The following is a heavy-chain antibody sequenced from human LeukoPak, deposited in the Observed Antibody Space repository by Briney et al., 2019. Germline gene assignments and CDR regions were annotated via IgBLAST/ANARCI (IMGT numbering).Heavy chain of an antibody. CDR3: ASKLGYCSSTSCLLDYGMDV. Sequence: ASVKVSCKASGYTFTSYGISWVRQAPGQGLEWMGWISAYNGNTNYAQKLQGRVTMTTDTSTSTAYMELRSPRSDDTAVYYCASKLGYCSSTSCLLDYGMDVWGQGTTVTVSS. CDR2: ISAYNGNT. CDR1: GYTFTSYG. D-gene: IGHD2-2*01. V-gene: IGHV1-18*01. J-gene: IGHJ6*02.